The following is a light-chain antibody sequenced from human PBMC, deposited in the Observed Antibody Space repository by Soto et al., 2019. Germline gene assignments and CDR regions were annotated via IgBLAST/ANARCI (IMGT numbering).Light chain of an antibody. J-gene: IGKJ5*01. V-gene: IGKV1-5*01. CDR2: AAS. CDR3: QQYNNWS. CDR1: QSIRSW. Sequence: DIQMTQSPSILSASVGDRVTITCRASQSIRSWLAWYQQKPGKAPKLLIYAASSLQSGVPSRFSGSGSGTDFTLTISSLQPEDFAVYYCQQYNNWSFGQGTRLEIK.